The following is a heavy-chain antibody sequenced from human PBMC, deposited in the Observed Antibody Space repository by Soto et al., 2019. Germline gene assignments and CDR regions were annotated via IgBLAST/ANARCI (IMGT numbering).Heavy chain of an antibody. V-gene: IGHV3-30-3*01. J-gene: IGHJ4*02. Sequence: PGGSLRLSCAASGFTFSSYAMHWVRQAPGKGLEWVAVISYDGSNKYYADSVKGRFTISRDNSKNTLYLQMNSLRAEDTAVYYCARAGGITIFGVVIALDYWGQGTLVTVPS. CDR2: ISYDGSNK. CDR1: GFTFSSYA. D-gene: IGHD3-3*01. CDR3: ARAGGITIFGVVIALDY.